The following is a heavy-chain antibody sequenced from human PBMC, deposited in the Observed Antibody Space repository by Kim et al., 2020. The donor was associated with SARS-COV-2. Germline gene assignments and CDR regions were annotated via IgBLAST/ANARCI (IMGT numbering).Heavy chain of an antibody. V-gene: IGHV4-39*01. Sequence: SETLSLTCTVSGGSISSSSYYWGWIRQPPGKGLEWIGSIYYSGSTYYNPSLKSRVTISVDTSKNQFSLKLSSVTAADTAVYYCARQGRDGYNWNYWGQGTLVTVSS. J-gene: IGHJ4*02. CDR2: IYYSGST. D-gene: IGHD5-12*01. CDR1: GGSISSSSYY. CDR3: ARQGRDGYNWNY.